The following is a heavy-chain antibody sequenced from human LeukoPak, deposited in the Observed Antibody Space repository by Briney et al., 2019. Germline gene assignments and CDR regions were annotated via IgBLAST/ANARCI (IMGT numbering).Heavy chain of an antibody. CDR3: ARDPHCSSTNCPFDY. CDR1: GGSLSSTSHY. V-gene: IGHV4-39*07. CDR2: IYYSGNT. J-gene: IGHJ4*02. Sequence: SETLSLTCTVPGGSLSSTSHYWGSTRQPPGDGLEWIGSIYYSGNTYYNPSLTSRVTMSLDKSKNQFSLKLSSVTAADTAVYYCARDPHCSSTNCPFDYWGQGTLVIVSS. D-gene: IGHD2-2*01.